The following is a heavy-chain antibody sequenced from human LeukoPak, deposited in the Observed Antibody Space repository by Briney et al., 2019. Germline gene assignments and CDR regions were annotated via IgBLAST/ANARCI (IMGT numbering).Heavy chain of an antibody. CDR3: ASMGYDSSGYYWEVGYFDY. J-gene: IGHJ4*02. Sequence: PGGSLRLSCAASGFTFSSYWMSWVRQAPGKGLEWVANIKQDGSEKYYVDSVKGRFTISRDNAKNSLYLQMNSLRAEDTAVYYCASMGYDSSGYYWEVGYFDYWGQGTLVTVSS. CDR1: GFTFSSYW. V-gene: IGHV3-7*01. D-gene: IGHD3-22*01. CDR2: IKQDGSEK.